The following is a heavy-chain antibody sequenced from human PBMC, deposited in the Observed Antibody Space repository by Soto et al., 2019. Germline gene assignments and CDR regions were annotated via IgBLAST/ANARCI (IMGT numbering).Heavy chain of an antibody. CDR3: ARAPAIGTPFDY. J-gene: IGHJ4*02. Sequence: GGSLRLSCAASGFTVSSNYMSWVRQAPGKGLEWVSVIYSGGSTYYADSVKGRFTISRDNSKNTLYLQMNSLRAEDTAVYYCARAPAIGTPFDYRGQGTLVTVSS. V-gene: IGHV3-53*01. CDR1: GFTVSSNY. CDR2: IYSGGST. D-gene: IGHD3-10*01.